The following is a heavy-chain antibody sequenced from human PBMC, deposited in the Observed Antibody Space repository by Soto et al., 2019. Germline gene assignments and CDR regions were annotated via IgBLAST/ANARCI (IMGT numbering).Heavy chain of an antibody. V-gene: IGHV3-21*01. CDR3: ARDNGYYDSSLSLVY. Sequence: GGSLRLSCAASGFTFNNYAMSWVRQAPGKGLEWVSSISSSSSYIYYADSVKGRFTISRDNAKNSLYLQMNSLRAEDTAVYYCARDNGYYDSSLSLVYWGQGTLVTVSS. CDR2: ISSSSSYI. D-gene: IGHD3-22*01. CDR1: GFTFNNYA. J-gene: IGHJ4*02.